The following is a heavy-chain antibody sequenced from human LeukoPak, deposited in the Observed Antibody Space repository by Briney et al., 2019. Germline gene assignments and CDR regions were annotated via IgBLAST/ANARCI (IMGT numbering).Heavy chain of an antibody. D-gene: IGHD3-9*01. CDR3: ATYYDILTGYYIGDAFDI. CDR2: IYYSGST. Sequence: SETLSLTCTVSGGSISSYYWSWIRHPPGKGLEWMGDIYYSGSTNYNPSLKSRVTISVDTSKNKFSLKMSSVIAADTAVYYCATYYDILTGYYIGDAFDIWGQGTMVTVSS. V-gene: IGHV4-59*08. J-gene: IGHJ3*02. CDR1: GGSISSYY.